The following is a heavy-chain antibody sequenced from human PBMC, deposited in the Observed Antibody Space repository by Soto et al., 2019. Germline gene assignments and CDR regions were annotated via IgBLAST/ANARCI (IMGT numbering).Heavy chain of an antibody. D-gene: IGHD6-19*01. J-gene: IGHJ6*02. CDR2: IIPIFGTA. Sequence: PSVKVSCKASGGTFSSYAISWVRQAPGQGLEWMGGIIPIFGTANYAQKFQGRVTITADESTSTAYMELSSLRSEDTAVYYCARGLEQWLVLGYYYYYGMDVWGRGTTVTVSS. CDR3: ARGLEQWLVLGYYYYYGMDV. CDR1: GGTFSSYA. V-gene: IGHV1-69*13.